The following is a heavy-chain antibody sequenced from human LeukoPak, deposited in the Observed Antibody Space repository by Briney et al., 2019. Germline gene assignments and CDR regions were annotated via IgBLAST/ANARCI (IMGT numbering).Heavy chain of an antibody. J-gene: IGHJ4*02. CDR2: IFYSGST. V-gene: IGHV4-39*01. D-gene: IGHD2-2*01. CDR3: ARHYQLLHFDF. CDR1: GGSLSTSGYY. Sequence: SETLSLTCTVSGGSLSTSGYYWGWIRQPPGEGLEWIGTIFYSGSTSYNPSLKSRVTISVDTSKNQFSLKLSSVTAADTAVYYCARHYQLLHFDFWGQGTLVTVSS.